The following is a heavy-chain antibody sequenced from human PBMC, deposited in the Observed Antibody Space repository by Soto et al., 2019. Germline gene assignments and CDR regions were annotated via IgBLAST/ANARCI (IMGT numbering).Heavy chain of an antibody. CDR1: GGSISSGDYY. CDR3: ARGGEGYDDCWGGYYGIDYGIDV. V-gene: IGHV4-30-4*01. Sequence: TSETLSLTCTVSGGSISSGDYYWSWIRQPPGKGLEWIGYHYYSGSTYYNPSLKSRVTISVDTTKNQFSLKMCPVTAADTAVYYCARGGEGYDDCWGGYYGIDYGIDVWGQGTTVTVSS. CDR2: HYYSGST. D-gene: IGHD3-3*01. J-gene: IGHJ6*02.